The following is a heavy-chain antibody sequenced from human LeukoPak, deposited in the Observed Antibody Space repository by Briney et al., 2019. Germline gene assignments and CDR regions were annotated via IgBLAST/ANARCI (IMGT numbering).Heavy chain of an antibody. CDR3: ARVNYDYVWGSYPQDNWFDP. Sequence: ASVKVSCKASGYTFTGYYMHWVRQAPGQGLEWMGRINPNSGGTNYAQKFQGRVTMTRDTSISTAYMELSRLRSDDTAVYYCARVNYDYVWGSYPQDNWFDPWGQGTLVTVSS. V-gene: IGHV1-2*06. D-gene: IGHD3-16*02. CDR1: GYTFTGYY. CDR2: INPNSGGT. J-gene: IGHJ5*02.